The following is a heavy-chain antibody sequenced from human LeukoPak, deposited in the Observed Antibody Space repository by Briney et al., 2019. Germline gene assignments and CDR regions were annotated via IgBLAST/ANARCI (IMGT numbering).Heavy chain of an antibody. CDR3: ARDGSLPDY. V-gene: IGHV3-74*01. J-gene: IGHJ4*02. CDR2: INSDGTT. CDR1: GFTFSSYW. Sequence: PGGSLRLSCAASGFTFSSYWMHWVRQVPGKGLVWVSRINSDGTTSYADSVKGRFTISGNNAKNTLYLQMNNLRVEDTAVYYCARDGSLPDYWGQGTLVTVSS.